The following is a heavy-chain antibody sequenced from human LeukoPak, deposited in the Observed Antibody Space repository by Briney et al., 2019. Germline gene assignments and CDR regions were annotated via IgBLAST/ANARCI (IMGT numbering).Heavy chain of an antibody. CDR3: ARKRGVGIDTNAFDM. D-gene: IGHD3-3*01. V-gene: IGHV1-2*02. CDR1: GYTITGYY. Sequence: ASVKVSCKASGYTITGYYMHWVRQAPGQGLEWMGWINANNDGSVYAQKFQGRVTMTRDTSINTAYMELSRLRSDDTAVYYCARKRGVGIDTNAFDMWGQGTMVTVSS. J-gene: IGHJ3*02. CDR2: INANNDGS.